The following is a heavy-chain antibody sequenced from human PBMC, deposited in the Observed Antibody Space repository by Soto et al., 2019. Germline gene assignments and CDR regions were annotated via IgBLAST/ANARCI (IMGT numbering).Heavy chain of an antibody. CDR2: INPNSGGT. Sequence: ASVKVSCKASGYTFTGYYMHWVRQAPRQGLEWMGWINPNSGGTNYAQKFQGGVTMTRDTSISTAYMELSRLRSDDTAVYYCHSSSWSTSFDYWGQGTLVTVSS. D-gene: IGHD6-13*01. V-gene: IGHV1-2*02. J-gene: IGHJ4*02. CDR1: GYTFTGYY. CDR3: HSSSWSTSFDY.